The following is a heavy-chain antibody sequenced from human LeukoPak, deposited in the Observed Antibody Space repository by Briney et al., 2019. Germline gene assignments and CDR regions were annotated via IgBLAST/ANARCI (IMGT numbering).Heavy chain of an antibody. CDR1: GGSISSYY. D-gene: IGHD2-2*03. CDR2: IHYSGST. J-gene: IGHJ5*02. CDR3: ARHRGYCSSTSCSYNWFDP. Sequence: SETLSLTCTVSGGSISSYYWTWIRQPPGKGLKWIRYIHYSGSTKYNPSLKSRVTMSVDTSKNRFSLKLSSVTAADTAVYYCARHRGYCSSTSCSYNWFDPWGQGTLVTVSS. V-gene: IGHV4-59*08.